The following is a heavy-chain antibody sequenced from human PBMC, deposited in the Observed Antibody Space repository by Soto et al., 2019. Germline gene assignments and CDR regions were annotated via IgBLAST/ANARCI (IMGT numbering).Heavy chain of an antibody. Sequence: PSETLSHTCTVSGGSVSSGSYYWSWIRQPPGKGLEWIGYIYYSGSTNYNPSLKSRVTISVDTSKNQFSLKLSSVTAADTAVYYCARDPLSQYNWNDAFDIWGQGTMVTVSS. CDR2: IYYSGST. CDR1: GGSVSSGSYY. D-gene: IGHD1-20*01. CDR3: ARDPLSQYNWNDAFDI. J-gene: IGHJ3*02. V-gene: IGHV4-61*01.